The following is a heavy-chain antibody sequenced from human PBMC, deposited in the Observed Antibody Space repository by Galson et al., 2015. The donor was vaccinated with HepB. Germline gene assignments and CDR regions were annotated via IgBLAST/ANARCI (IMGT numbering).Heavy chain of an antibody. CDR3: ARVGFYYMDV. J-gene: IGHJ6*03. V-gene: IGHV3-21*01. Sequence: SLRLSCAASGFTLSSYSMNWVRQAPGKGLKWVSFISGVSSYIYYADSVKGRFTISGDNAKNSLYLQMNSLRAEDTAVYYCARVGFYYMDVWGKGTTVTVSS. D-gene: IGHD3-16*01. CDR2: ISGVSSYI. CDR1: GFTLSSYS.